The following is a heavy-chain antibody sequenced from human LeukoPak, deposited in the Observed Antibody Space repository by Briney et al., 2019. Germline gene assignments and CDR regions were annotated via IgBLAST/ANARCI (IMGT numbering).Heavy chain of an antibody. J-gene: IGHJ6*03. CDR3: AREGCSSTSCYRTAYYYYYYMDV. CDR1: GGSISSYY. CDR2: IYTSGST. D-gene: IGHD2-2*02. Sequence: SETLSLTCTVSGGSISSYYWSWIRQPAGKGLEWIGRIYTSGSTNYNPSLKSRVTMSVDTSKNQFSLKLSSVTAADTAVYYCAREGCSSTSCYRTAYYYYYYMDVWGKGTTVTVSS. V-gene: IGHV4-4*07.